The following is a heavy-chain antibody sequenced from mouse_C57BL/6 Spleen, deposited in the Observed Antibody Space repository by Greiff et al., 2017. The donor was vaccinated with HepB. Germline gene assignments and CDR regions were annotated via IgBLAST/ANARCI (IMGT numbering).Heavy chain of an antibody. CDR1: GYTFTDYN. CDR2: INPNNGGT. D-gene: IGHD2-1*01. J-gene: IGHJ1*03. Sequence: VQLQQSGPELVKPGASVKMSCKASGYTFTDYNMHWVKQSHGKSLEWIGYINPNNGGTSYNQKFKGKATLTVNKSSSTAYMELRSLTSEDSAVYYCARFLLWDWYFDVWGTGTTVTVSS. CDR3: ARFLLWDWYFDV. V-gene: IGHV1-22*01.